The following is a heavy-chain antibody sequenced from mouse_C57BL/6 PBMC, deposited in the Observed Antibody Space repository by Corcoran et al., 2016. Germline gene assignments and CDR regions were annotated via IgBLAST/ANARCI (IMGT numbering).Heavy chain of an antibody. CDR2: IYPSDSET. CDR3: ARTLYYFDY. CDR1: GYTFTSHW. J-gene: IGHJ2*01. Sequence: QVQLQQPGAELVRPGSSVKLSCKASGYTFTSHWMDWVKQRPGRGLEWIGNIYPSDSETHYNQKFKDKATLTVAKSSSTAYMQLRSLTSEDSAVYYCARTLYYFDYWGQGTTLTVSS. V-gene: IGHV1-61*01.